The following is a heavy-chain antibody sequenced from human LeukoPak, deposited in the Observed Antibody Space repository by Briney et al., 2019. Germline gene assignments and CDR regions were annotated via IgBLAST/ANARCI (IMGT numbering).Heavy chain of an antibody. CDR3: ARHHSFGSGNYNV. J-gene: IGHJ6*02. CDR2: INHSGST. CDR1: GGSFSGYY. Sequence: SETLSLTCAVYGGSFSGYYWSWIRQPPGKGLEWIGKINHSGSTNYNPSLKSRVTVSVDTSKNQFSLKLSSVTAADTAVYYCARHHSFGSGNYNVWGQGTTVTVSS. V-gene: IGHV4-34*01. D-gene: IGHD3-10*01.